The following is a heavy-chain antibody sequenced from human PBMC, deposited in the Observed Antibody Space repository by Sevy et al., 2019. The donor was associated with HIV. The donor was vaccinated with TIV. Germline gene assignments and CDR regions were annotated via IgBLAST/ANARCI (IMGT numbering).Heavy chain of an antibody. CDR3: ARGGCTSCSCYLFDY. D-gene: IGHD2-2*01. J-gene: IGHJ4*02. CDR1: GFTFSSYT. Sequence: GGSLRLSCVASGFTFSSYTMNWVRQAPGKGLEWVSSISSSSSYIFYADSVKGRFTISRDNAKNSLYLQMNSLRDEDTAVYYCARGGCTSCSCYLFDYWGQGTLVTVSS. V-gene: IGHV3-21*01. CDR2: ISSSSSYI.